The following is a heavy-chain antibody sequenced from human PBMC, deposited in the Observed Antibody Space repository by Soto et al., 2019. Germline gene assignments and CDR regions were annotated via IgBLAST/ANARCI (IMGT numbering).Heavy chain of an antibody. V-gene: IGHV4-59*01. CDR3: TRVGGYYGDYPNFDC. D-gene: IGHD4-17*01. J-gene: IGHJ4*02. CDR1: GSSISPFY. Sequence: QVQLQESGPGLVKPSETLSLTCTVSGSSISPFYWSWIRQPPGKGLEWIGYIYYTGSTKYNPSLKSRVTLSLGTSRNQLSLKLSSVTAADTAVYYCTRVGGYYGDYPNFDCWGPGTLVAVSS. CDR2: IYYTGST.